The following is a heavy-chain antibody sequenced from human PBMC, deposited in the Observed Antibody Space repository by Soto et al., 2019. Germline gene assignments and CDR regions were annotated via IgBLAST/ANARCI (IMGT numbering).Heavy chain of an antibody. J-gene: IGHJ3*02. Sequence: QVQLVQSGAEVKKPGSSVKVSCKASGGSFSSYAISWVRQAPVQELEWMGGIIPIFGTATYAQKFQGRVTIIAHKSTSTAYMELSSLRSEDTAVYYCARAGPVAGNHAFDIWGQGTLVTVSS. CDR3: ARAGPVAGNHAFDI. CDR2: IIPIFGTA. CDR1: GGSFSSYA. V-gene: IGHV1-69*06. D-gene: IGHD6-19*01.